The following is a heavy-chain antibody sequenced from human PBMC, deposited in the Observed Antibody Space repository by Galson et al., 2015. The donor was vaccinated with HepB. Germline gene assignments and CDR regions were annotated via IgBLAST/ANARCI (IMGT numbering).Heavy chain of an antibody. V-gene: IGHV1-69*13. Sequence: SVKVSCKASGGTFSSYAISWVRQAPGQGLEWMGGIIPIFGTANYAQKFQGRVTITADESTSTAYMELSSLRSEDTAVYYCARLNRINDFWSGYLSFGWFDPWGQGTLVTVSS. CDR2: IIPIFGTA. CDR1: GGTFSSYA. J-gene: IGHJ5*02. CDR3: ARLNRINDFWSGYLSFGWFDP. D-gene: IGHD3-3*01.